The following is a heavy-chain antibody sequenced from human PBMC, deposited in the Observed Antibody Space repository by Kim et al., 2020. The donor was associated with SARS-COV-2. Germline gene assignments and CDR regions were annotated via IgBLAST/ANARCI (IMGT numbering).Heavy chain of an antibody. J-gene: IGHJ5*02. D-gene: IGHD2-21*02. V-gene: IGHV3-15*01. CDR1: GFTFSNAW. CDR3: TTDEAYCGGDCPP. Sequence: GGSLRLSCAASGFTFSNAWMSWVRQAPGKGLEWVGRIKSKTDGGTTDYAAPVKGRFTISRDDSKNTLYLQMNSLKTEDTAVYYCTTDEAYCGGDCPPWGQGTLVTVSS. CDR2: IKSKTDGGTT.